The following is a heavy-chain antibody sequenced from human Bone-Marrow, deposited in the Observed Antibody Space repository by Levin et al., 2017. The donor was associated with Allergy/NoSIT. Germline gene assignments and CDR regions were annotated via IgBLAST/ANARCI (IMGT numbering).Heavy chain of an antibody. CDR3: ASLYGTGSYPVSY. CDR2: ISIDSSYT. CDR1: GFSLTDYY. D-gene: IGHD3-10*01. Sequence: GGSLRLSCTVSGFSLTDYYMSWIRQAPGKGPEYVSYISIDSSYTKYADSVKGRFTISRDNAKKSLFLQMNSLRAEATAVYYCASLYGTGSYPVSYWGQGTLVTVSS. J-gene: IGHJ4*02. V-gene: IGHV3-11*03.